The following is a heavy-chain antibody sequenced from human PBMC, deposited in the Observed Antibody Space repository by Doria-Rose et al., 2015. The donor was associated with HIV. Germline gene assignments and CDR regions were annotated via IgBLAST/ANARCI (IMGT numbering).Heavy chain of an antibody. CDR1: GGTFSNCA. CDR2: AIPIVHIP. Sequence: QVQLVQSGAEVERPGSPVKVSCKASGGTFSNCAIRWVRQGPGQGPARMGRAIPIVHIPDYPHKFQGRVTIPADESTTTISMELSSLRSEDTAVYCCAGDQGNWGTVDAFDIWGQGTKVTVSP. J-gene: IGHJ3*02. V-gene: IGHV1-69*04. D-gene: IGHD7-27*01. CDR3: AGDQGNWGTVDAFDI.